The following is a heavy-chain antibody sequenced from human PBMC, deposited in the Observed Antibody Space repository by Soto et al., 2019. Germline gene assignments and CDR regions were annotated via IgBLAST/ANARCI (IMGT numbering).Heavy chain of an antibody. Sequence: EVQLAESGGGLVQPGGSLSLSCTASGFTFSDSWMTWVRQAPGKGLEWVARIKPDESEKKYADSVKGRFSISRDNAKNSMYLQMASLRGEDTAVYYCVRGGSNYASWGQGTLVTVSS. CDR1: GFTFSDSW. J-gene: IGHJ5*02. D-gene: IGHD4-4*01. CDR3: VRGGSNYAS. CDR2: IKPDESEK. V-gene: IGHV3-7*01.